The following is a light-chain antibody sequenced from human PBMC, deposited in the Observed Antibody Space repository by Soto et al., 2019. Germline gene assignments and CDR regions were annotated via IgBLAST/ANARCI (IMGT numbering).Light chain of an antibody. CDR2: DVS. CDR1: SSDVGGYNY. J-gene: IGLJ1*01. Sequence: QSALTQPASVSGSPGQSITISCTGTSSDVGGYNYVSWYQHHPGKAHKLMIYDVSNRPSGVSNRFSGSKSGNTASLTISGPPPEDEADYYCSSYTTSNTRQIVFGTGTKLTVL. CDR3: SSYTTSNTRQIV. V-gene: IGLV2-14*03.